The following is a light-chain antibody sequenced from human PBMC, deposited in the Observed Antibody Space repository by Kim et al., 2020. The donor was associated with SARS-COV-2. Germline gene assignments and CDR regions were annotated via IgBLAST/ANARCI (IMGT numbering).Light chain of an antibody. V-gene: IGKV3-20*01. J-gene: IGKJ5*01. CDR1: QSVSINY. CDR3: QQYGSSPIT. CDR2: GAS. Sequence: EIVLTQSPGTLSLSPGERATLSCRASQSVSINYLAWYQQKPGQAPRLLIFGASTRATGIPDRFSGSGSGTDFTLTMSRLESEDFAVYYCQQYGSSPITFGQGTRLEIK.